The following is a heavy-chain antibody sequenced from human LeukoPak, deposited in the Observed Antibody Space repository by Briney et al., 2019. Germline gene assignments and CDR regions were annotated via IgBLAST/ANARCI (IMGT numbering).Heavy chain of an antibody. CDR3: ARGGSYYEIYFDY. Sequence: GGSLRLXCAASGFTFSSYWMSWVRQAPGKGLEWVANIKQDGSEKYYVDSVKGRFTISRDNAKNSLYLQMNSLRAEDTAVYYCARGGSYYEIYFDYWGQGTLVTVSS. D-gene: IGHD1-26*01. CDR1: GFTFSSYW. CDR2: IKQDGSEK. J-gene: IGHJ4*02. V-gene: IGHV3-7*01.